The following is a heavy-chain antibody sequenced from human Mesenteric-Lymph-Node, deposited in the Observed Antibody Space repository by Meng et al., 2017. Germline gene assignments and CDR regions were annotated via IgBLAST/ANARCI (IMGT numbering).Heavy chain of an antibody. D-gene: IGHD3-16*01. V-gene: IGHV3-21*01. Sequence: GESLKISCAASGFTFSSYSMNWVRQAPGKGLEWVSSISSSSSYIYYADSVKGRFTISRDNAKNSLYLQMNSLRAEDTAVYYCARVSWGSFSKQLDYWGQGTLVTVSS. CDR1: GFTFSSYS. CDR3: ARVSWGSFSKQLDY. CDR2: ISSSSSYI. J-gene: IGHJ4*02.